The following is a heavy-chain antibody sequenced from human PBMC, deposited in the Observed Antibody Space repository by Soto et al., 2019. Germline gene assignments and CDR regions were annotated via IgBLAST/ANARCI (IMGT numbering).Heavy chain of an antibody. V-gene: IGHV4-30-2*01. CDR3: ARLGGYYQALDS. J-gene: IGHJ4*02. D-gene: IGHD3-22*01. Sequence: SETLSLTCAVSGGSISSGGYSWSCIRQPPGKGLEWIGYIYHSGSTYYNPSLKSRVTISVDTSKNQFSLKLNSVTAADTAVYYCARLGGYYQALDSWGQGTLVTVS. CDR2: IYHSGST. CDR1: GGSISSGGYS.